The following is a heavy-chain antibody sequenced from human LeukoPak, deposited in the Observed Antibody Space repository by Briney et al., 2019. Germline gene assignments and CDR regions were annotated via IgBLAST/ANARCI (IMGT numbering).Heavy chain of an antibody. V-gene: IGHV1-69*01. D-gene: IGHD1-26*01. J-gene: IGHJ4*02. CDR2: IIPIFGTA. Sequence: ASVKVSCKASGGTFSSYAISWVRQAPGQGLEWMGGIIPIFGTANYAQKFQGRVTITADESTSTAYMELSSLRSEDTAVYYCARGVVGATYRFDYWGQGTLVTVSS. CDR1: GGTFSSYA. CDR3: ARGVVGATYRFDY.